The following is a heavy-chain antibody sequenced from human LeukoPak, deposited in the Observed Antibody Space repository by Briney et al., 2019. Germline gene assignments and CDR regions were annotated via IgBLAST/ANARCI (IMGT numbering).Heavy chain of an antibody. D-gene: IGHD3-3*01. V-gene: IGHV3-7*03. J-gene: IGHJ6*02. CDR1: GFIFSSYW. CDR2: IKQDGSQK. Sequence: GGSLRLSCAASGFIFSSYWMSWVRQAPGKGLEWVANIKQDGSQKYYVDSVKGRFTISRDNAKNSLYLQMNSLRAEDTALYHCARGVTYYDFWSGYYTCPDYYYGMDVWGQGTTVTVSS. CDR3: ARGVTYYDFWSGYYTCPDYYYGMDV.